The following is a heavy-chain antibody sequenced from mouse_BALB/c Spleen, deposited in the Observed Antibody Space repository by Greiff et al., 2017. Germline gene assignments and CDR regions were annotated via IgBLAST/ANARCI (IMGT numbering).Heavy chain of an antibody. J-gene: IGHJ4*01. V-gene: IGHV5-6-5*01. Sequence: EGKLMESGGGLVKPGGSLKLSCAASGFTFSSYAMSWVRQTPEKRLEWVASISSGGSTYYPDSVKGRFTISRDNARNILYLQMSSLKSEDTAMYYCARVGGNGYDDMDYWGQGTSVTVSS. CDR3: ARVGGNGYDDMDY. CDR2: ISSGGST. D-gene: IGHD2-2*01. CDR1: GFTFSSYA.